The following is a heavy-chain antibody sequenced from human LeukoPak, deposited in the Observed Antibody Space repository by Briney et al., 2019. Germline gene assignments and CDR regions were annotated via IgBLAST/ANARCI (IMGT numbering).Heavy chain of an antibody. J-gene: IGHJ6*03. Sequence: ASVKVSCKASGYTFTSYGISWVRQAPGQGLEWMGWISAYNGNTNYAQKLQGRVTMTTDTSTSTAYMELRSLRSDDTAVYYCARFGYYGSGSYFTYYYYYMDVWGKGTKVTISS. CDR2: ISAYNGNT. V-gene: IGHV1-18*01. CDR3: ARFGYYGSGSYFTYYYYYMDV. D-gene: IGHD3-10*01. CDR1: GYTFTSYG.